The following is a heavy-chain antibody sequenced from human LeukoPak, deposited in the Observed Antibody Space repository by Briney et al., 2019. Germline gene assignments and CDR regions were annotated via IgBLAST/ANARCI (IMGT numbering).Heavy chain of an antibody. Sequence: GGSLRLSCAASGFTFSHYSMHWVRKAPGKGLECVSYINDNSDTIFYADSVKGRFTISRDNAKNSLYLQMNSLGAEDTAVYYCVRDLFGRDRRPFDCWGQGTLVTVSS. CDR1: GFTFSHYS. V-gene: IGHV3-48*04. CDR3: VRDLFGRDRRPFDC. CDR2: INDNSDTI. J-gene: IGHJ4*02. D-gene: IGHD3-16*01.